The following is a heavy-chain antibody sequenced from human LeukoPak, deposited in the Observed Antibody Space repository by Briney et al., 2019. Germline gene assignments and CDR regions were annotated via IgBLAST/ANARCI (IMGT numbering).Heavy chain of an antibody. CDR2: IVPDTGGV. Sequence: ASVTVSCKTSGYTFTNYYVHWVRQAPGQGLEWMGYIVPDTGGVDYDQRFQGRVTVTRDKSISTVYMELSSLKSDDTAVYYCATEDKYCSGGNCGKFWGQGTLVTVSS. CDR1: GYTFTNYY. CDR3: ATEDKYCSGGNCGKF. V-gene: IGHV1-2*02. J-gene: IGHJ4*02. D-gene: IGHD2-15*01.